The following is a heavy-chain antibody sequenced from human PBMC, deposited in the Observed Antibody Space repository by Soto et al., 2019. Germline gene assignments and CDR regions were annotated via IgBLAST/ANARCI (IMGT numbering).Heavy chain of an antibody. J-gene: IGHJ4*02. CDR2: SKSKTDGGTT. V-gene: IGHV3-15*01. D-gene: IGHD3-9*01. CDR1: GFTFSNAW. CDR3: IARRGRYKGRDLHN. Sequence: EVQLVESGGGLVKPGGSLRLSCTGSGFTFSNAWMSWVRQASGKGLEWVGRSKSKTDGGTTDYAAFVKGRFSISRDDSKNPLSLQMNSLRAEDTAIYYFIARRGRYKGRDLHNWGQGTLVTVSS.